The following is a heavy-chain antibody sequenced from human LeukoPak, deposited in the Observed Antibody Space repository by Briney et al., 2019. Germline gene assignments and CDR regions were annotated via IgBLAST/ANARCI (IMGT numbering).Heavy chain of an antibody. J-gene: IGHJ6*03. D-gene: IGHD6-19*01. CDR1: GFVFENYY. CDR3: ARVPRSGWYYYMDV. CDR2: LRQDGNNK. Sequence: GGSLRLSCQASGFVFENYYMYWIRQAPGKGLEWVAHLRQDGNNKIYADSLKGRFTISRNNAKNSLYLQMNSLRAEDTAVYYCARVPRSGWYYYMDVWGKGTTVTISS. V-gene: IGHV3-30*02.